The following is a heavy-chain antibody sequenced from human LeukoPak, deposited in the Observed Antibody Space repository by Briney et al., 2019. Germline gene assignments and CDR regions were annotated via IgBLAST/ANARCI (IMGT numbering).Heavy chain of an antibody. J-gene: IGHJ4*02. D-gene: IGHD3-16*01. Sequence: GGSLRLSCAASGFTFSSYAMHWVRQAPGKGLEWVAVISYDGSNKYYADSVKGRFTISRDSSKNTLYLQMNSLRAEDTAVYYCARDLGLEWGQGTLITVSS. V-gene: IGHV3-30*04. CDR1: GFTFSSYA. CDR2: ISYDGSNK. CDR3: ARDLGLE.